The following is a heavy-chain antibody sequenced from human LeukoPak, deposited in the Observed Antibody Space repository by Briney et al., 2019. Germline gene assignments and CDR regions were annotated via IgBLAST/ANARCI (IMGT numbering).Heavy chain of an antibody. CDR2: ISSSSSYI. CDR1: GFTFSSYS. J-gene: IGHJ6*03. CDR3: ARDFDFWSGYYNLVGYYYMDA. Sequence: PGGSLRLSCAASGFTFSSYSMNWVRQAPGKGLEWVSSISSSSSYIYYADSVKGRFTISRDNAKNSLYLQMNSLRAEDTAVYYCARDFDFWSGYYNLVGYYYMDAWGKGTTVTVSS. D-gene: IGHD3-3*01. V-gene: IGHV3-21*01.